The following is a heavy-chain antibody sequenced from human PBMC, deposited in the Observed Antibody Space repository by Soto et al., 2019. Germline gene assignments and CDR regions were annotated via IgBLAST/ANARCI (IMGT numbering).Heavy chain of an antibody. CDR1: GFTFSSYA. CDR3: ARRLLGATVTYFDY. D-gene: IGHD1-26*01. CDR2: IDSSGGST. V-gene: IGHV3-23*01. J-gene: IGHJ4*01. Sequence: EVQLLESGGGLVQAGGSLRLSCAASGFTFSSYAMGWVRQAPGKGLEWVSSIDSSGGSTYYADSGKGRFTMSRHKSKNTRYLQMTSLRAEDTAVYYCARRLLGATVTYFDYWGQGTLVTVSS.